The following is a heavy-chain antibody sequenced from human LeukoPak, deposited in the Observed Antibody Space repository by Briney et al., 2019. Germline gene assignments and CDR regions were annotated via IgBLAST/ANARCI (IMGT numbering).Heavy chain of an antibody. Sequence: SETLSLTCTVSGGSISSSSYYWGWIRQPPGKGLEWIGSIYYSGSTYYNPSLKSRVTISVDTSKNQFSLKLSSVTAADTAVYYCAREGVAGVVTGVDYWGQGTLVTASS. V-gene: IGHV4-39*07. CDR3: AREGVAGVVTGVDY. CDR2: IYYSGST. CDR1: GGSISSSSYY. J-gene: IGHJ4*02. D-gene: IGHD3-3*01.